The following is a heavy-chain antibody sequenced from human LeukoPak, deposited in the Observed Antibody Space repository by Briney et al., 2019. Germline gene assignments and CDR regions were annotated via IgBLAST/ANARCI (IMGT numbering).Heavy chain of an antibody. Sequence: GGSLRLSCEASGFALRNYVINWVRQAPGKGLEWVAVISYDGSNKYYADSVKGRFTISRDNSKNTLYLQMNSLRAEDTAVYYCARDRGTSCYGGCYWFDPWGQGTLVTVSS. CDR3: ARDRGTSCYGGCYWFDP. CDR1: GFALRNYV. CDR2: ISYDGSNK. D-gene: IGHD2-2*01. V-gene: IGHV3-30*03. J-gene: IGHJ5*02.